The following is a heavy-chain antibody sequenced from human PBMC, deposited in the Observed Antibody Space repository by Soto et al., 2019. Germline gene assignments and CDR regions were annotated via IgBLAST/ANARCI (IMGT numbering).Heavy chain of an antibody. D-gene: IGHD3-3*01. CDR3: ASRGLRFLEWLSHYGMDV. J-gene: IGHJ6*02. V-gene: IGHV4-39*01. Sequence: XATLSLTCTVSGGSISSSSYSWGWIRQPPGKGLEWIGSIYYSGSTYYNPSLKSRVTISVDTSKNQFSLKLSSVTAADTAVYYCASRGLRFLEWLSHYGMDVWGQGTTVTVSS. CDR2: IYYSGST. CDR1: GGSISSSSYS.